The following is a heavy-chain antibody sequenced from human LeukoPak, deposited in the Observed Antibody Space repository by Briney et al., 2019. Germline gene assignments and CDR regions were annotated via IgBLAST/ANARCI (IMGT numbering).Heavy chain of an antibody. D-gene: IGHD3-10*01. CDR1: GYTCTGYY. J-gene: IGHJ4*02. Sequence: ASVKVSRKASGYTCTGYYMHWVRQAPGQGLEWMGWINPNSGGTNYAQKFQGRVTMTRDTSISTAYMELSRLRSDDTAVYYCARDPPPNTYYYGSGAQGDYWGQATLVTVSS. V-gene: IGHV1-2*02. CDR3: ARDPPPNTYYYGSGAQGDY. CDR2: INPNSGGT.